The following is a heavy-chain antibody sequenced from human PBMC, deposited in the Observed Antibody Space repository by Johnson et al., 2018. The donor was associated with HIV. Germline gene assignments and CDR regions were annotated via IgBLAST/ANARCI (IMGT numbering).Heavy chain of an antibody. CDR3: ITSVYILGAVDI. Sequence: VQLVESGGGLVKPGGSLRLSCAASGFTFNDAWMTWVRQPPGKGLEWVGRIKSKTDGGTIEYAAPVKGRFTISRDDSKNTLYLQMNSLKTEDTAMYYCITSVYILGAVDIWGQGTMVTVSS. V-gene: IGHV3-15*01. CDR1: GFTFNDAW. D-gene: IGHD2-15*01. CDR2: IKSKTDGGTI. J-gene: IGHJ3*02.